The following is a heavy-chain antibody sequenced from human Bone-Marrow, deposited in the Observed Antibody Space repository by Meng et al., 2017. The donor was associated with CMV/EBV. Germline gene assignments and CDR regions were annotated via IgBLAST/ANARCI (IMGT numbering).Heavy chain of an antibody. D-gene: IGHD7-27*01. J-gene: IGHJ4*02. CDR1: GYTFSGYY. CDR3: ARDNNWGPDY. Sequence: ASVKVSCKASGYTFSGYYMHWVRQAPGQGLEWMGWINPNSGGTNYAQQFQGRVTLTRDTSIDTGYMELTRLTSDDTAVYYCARDNNWGPDYWGQGTLVTGSS. CDR2: INPNSGGT. V-gene: IGHV1-2*02.